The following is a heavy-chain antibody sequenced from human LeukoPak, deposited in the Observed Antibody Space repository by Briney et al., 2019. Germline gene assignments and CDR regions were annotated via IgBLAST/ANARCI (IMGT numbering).Heavy chain of an antibody. J-gene: IGHJ4*02. V-gene: IGHV1-69*04. CDR2: IIPILGIA. Sequence: GASVKVSCKASGGTFSSYAISWVRQAPGQGLEWMGRIIPILGIANYAQKFQGRVTITADKSTSTAYMELSSLRSEDTAVYYCARDARYYYDSSGYLNFDYWGQGTLVTVPS. CDR3: ARDARYYYDSSGYLNFDY. CDR1: GGTFSSYA. D-gene: IGHD3-22*01.